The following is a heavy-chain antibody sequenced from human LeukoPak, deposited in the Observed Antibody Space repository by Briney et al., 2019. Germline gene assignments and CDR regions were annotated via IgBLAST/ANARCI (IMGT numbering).Heavy chain of an antibody. CDR1: GFTFSSYS. J-gene: IGHJ4*02. CDR3: AKDRKYYHDISGYYPN. Sequence: LSGGSLRLSCAASGFTFSSYSMNWVRQAPGKGLEWVSYISSSSSTIYYADSVKGRFTISRDNAKNSLYLQMNSLRVEDTAVYYCAKDRKYYHDISGYYPNWGQGTLVTVSS. D-gene: IGHD3-22*01. V-gene: IGHV3-48*01. CDR2: ISSSSSTI.